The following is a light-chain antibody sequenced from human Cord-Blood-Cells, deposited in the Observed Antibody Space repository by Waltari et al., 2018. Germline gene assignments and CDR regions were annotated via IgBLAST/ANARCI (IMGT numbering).Light chain of an antibody. J-gene: IGLJ1*01. CDR1: SSDVGGYNY. V-gene: IGLV2-11*01. Sequence: QSALTQPRSVSGSPGQSVTLSCTGTSSDVGGYNYVSCYQQHPGKAPKLMIYDVSKRPSGVPDRCSGSKSGNTASLTISGLQAEDEADYYCCSYAGSYTYVFGTGTKVTVL. CDR2: DVS. CDR3: CSYAGSYTYV.